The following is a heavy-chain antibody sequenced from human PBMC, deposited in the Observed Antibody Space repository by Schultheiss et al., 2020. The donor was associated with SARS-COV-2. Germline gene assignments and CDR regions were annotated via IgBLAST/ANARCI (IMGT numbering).Heavy chain of an antibody. V-gene: IGHV4-59*01. D-gene: IGHD4-23*01. J-gene: IGHJ5*02. CDR2: IYYSGST. CDR3: ARDYGGNSGGFDP. CDR1: GGSISSYY. Sequence: GSLRLSCTVSGGSISSYYWSWIRQPPGKGLEWIGYIYYSGSTNYNPSLKSRVTISVDTSKNQFSLKLSSVTAADTAVYYCARDYGGNSGGFDPWGQGTLVTVSS.